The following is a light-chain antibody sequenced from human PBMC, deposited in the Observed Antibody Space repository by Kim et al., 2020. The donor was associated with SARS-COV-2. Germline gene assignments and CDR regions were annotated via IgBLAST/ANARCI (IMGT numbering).Light chain of an antibody. V-gene: IGLV3-25*03. CDR3: QSADSSVV. Sequence: VSVSQGQTARITCSGDALPKQYAYWYQQKPGQAPVLVIYKDSERPSGIPERFSGSSSGTTVTLTISGVQAEDEADYYCQSADSSVVFGGGTQLTVL. J-gene: IGLJ2*01. CDR2: KDS. CDR1: ALPKQY.